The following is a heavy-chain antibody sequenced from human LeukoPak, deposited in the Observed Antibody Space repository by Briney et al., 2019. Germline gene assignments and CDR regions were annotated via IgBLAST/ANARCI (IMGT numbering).Heavy chain of an antibody. CDR1: GFTFSSYE. Sequence: GGSLRLSCAASGFTFSSYEMNWVRQAPGKGLEWVPYISSSGTTIYYADSVKGRFTISRDNAKNSLYLQMNSLRAEDTAVYYCARDPGCSGGSCSGGAFDIWGQGTMVTVSS. J-gene: IGHJ3*02. CDR3: ARDPGCSGGSCSGGAFDI. D-gene: IGHD2-15*01. V-gene: IGHV3-48*03. CDR2: ISSSGTTI.